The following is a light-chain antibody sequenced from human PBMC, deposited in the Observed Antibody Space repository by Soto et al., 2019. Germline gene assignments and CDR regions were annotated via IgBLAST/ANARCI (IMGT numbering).Light chain of an antibody. CDR1: RSNVGNNY. Sequence: QSVSTQPPSVYAAPGQRVTISCSGTRSNVGNNYVSWYRQVPGTAPKRLIFDDNKRPSGIPDRFSGSKSGTSASLGITGLQTGDEDDYYCAAWDSSLRVVLFGGGTKLTVL. V-gene: IGLV1-51*01. J-gene: IGLJ3*02. CDR2: DDN. CDR3: AAWDSSLRVVL.